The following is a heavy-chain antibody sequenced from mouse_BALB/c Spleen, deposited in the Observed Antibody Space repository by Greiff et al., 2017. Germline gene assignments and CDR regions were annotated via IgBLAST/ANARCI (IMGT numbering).Heavy chain of an antibody. V-gene: IGHV1-55*01. Sequence: QVQPQQPGAELVKPGTSVKLSCKASGYNFTSYWINWVKLRPGQGLEWIGDIYPGSGSTNYNEKFKSKATLTVDTSSSTAYMQLSSLASEDSALYYCARLFDYWGQGTTLTVSS. CDR3: ARLFDY. CDR1: GYNFTSYW. J-gene: IGHJ2*01. CDR2: IYPGSGST.